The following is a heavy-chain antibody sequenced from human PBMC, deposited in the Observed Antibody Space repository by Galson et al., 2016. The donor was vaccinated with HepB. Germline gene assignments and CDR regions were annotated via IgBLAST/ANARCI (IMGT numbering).Heavy chain of an antibody. Sequence: SVKVSCKASGYTFTSYGITWVRQAPGQGLEWMGRISAYNGNTNYAQKLQGRVTMTTDTSTSTAYMELRSLRSDDTAVYYCAAAVAGNFDYWGQGTLVTVSS. CDR3: AAAVAGNFDY. CDR1: GYTFTSYG. J-gene: IGHJ4*02. D-gene: IGHD6-19*01. CDR2: ISAYNGNT. V-gene: IGHV1-18*04.